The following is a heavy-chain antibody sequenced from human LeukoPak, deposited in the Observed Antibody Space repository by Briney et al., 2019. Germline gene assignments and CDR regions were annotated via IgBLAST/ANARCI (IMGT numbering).Heavy chain of an antibody. Sequence: SQTLSLTCTVSGGSISSGGYYWSWIRQHPGKGLEWIRYIYYSGSTYYNPSLKSRVTISVDTSKNQFSLKLSSVTAADTAVYYCARGAYGAAAFYYFDYWGQGTLVTVSS. CDR3: ARGAYGAAAFYYFDY. CDR2: IYYSGST. V-gene: IGHV4-31*03. J-gene: IGHJ4*02. CDR1: GGSISSGGYY. D-gene: IGHD6-13*01.